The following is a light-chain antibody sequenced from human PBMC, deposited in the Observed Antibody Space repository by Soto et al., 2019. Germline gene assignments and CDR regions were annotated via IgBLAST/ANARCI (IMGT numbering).Light chain of an antibody. Sequence: DIQMTQSPSSLSASVEDRVTITCRASQSISTYLNWYQQKPWTAPKLLIYAASSLQSGVPSRFTGSGSGTDFTLTINSLQLEDFATYYCQQSYTNPLTFGPGTKVDI. J-gene: IGKJ3*01. CDR3: QQSYTNPLT. CDR1: QSISTY. CDR2: AAS. V-gene: IGKV1-39*01.